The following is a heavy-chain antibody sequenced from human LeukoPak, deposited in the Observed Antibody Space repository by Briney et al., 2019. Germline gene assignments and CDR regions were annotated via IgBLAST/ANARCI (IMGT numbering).Heavy chain of an antibody. Sequence: SETLSLTCTVSGGSISSSSYYWGWIRQPPGKGLEWIGSIYYSGSTYYNPSLKSRVTISVDTSKNQFSLKLSSVTAADTAVYYCARHRIVATPFDYWGQGTLVTVSS. D-gene: IGHD5-12*01. CDR1: GGSISSSSYY. V-gene: IGHV4-39*01. CDR2: IYYSGST. J-gene: IGHJ4*02. CDR3: ARHRIVATPFDY.